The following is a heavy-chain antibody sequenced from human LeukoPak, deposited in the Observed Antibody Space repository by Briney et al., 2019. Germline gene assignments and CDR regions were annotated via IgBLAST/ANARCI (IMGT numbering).Heavy chain of an antibody. CDR3: AKAISVGATTDAAD. D-gene: IGHD1-26*01. J-gene: IGHJ4*02. CDR1: GFTFSSYW. Sequence: GGSLRLSCAASGFTFSSYWMSWVRQAPGKGLEWVANIKKDGSEKYYVDSVKGRFTISRDNAKTSLYLQMNSLRAEDTAVYYCAKAISVGATTDAADWGQGTLVTVSS. CDR2: IKKDGSEK. V-gene: IGHV3-7*03.